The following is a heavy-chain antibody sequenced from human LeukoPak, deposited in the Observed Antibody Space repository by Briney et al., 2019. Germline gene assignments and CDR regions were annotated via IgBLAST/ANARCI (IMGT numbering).Heavy chain of an antibody. CDR3: ARGAVSSALIAAAGTFDY. CDR1: GYTFTSYG. CDR2: ISAYNGNT. J-gene: IGHJ4*02. D-gene: IGHD6-13*01. Sequence: ASVKVSCKASGYTFTSYGISWVRQAPGQGLEWMGWISAYNGNTNYAQKLQGRVTMTADTSTSTAYMELRSLRSDDTAVYYCARGAVSSALIAAAGTFDYWGQGTLVTVSS. V-gene: IGHV1-18*01.